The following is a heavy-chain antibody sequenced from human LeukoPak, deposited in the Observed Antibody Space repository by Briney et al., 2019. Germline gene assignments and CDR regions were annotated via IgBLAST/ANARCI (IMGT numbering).Heavy chain of an antibody. CDR2: INHSGST. Sequence: PSETLSLTCAVYGGSFSGYYWSWIRQPPGKGLEWIGEINHSGSTNYNPSLKSLVTISVDTSKNQFSLKLSSVTAADTAVYYCARIKQLGLYYYYYGMDVWGQGTTVTVSS. D-gene: IGHD6-6*01. V-gene: IGHV4-34*01. CDR3: ARIKQLGLYYYYYGMDV. CDR1: GGSFSGYY. J-gene: IGHJ6*02.